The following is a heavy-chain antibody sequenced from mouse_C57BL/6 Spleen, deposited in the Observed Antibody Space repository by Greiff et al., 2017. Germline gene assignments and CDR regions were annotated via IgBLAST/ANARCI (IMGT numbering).Heavy chain of an antibody. D-gene: IGHD1-1*01. CDR3: ARDRDYYYGSSYDAMDY. J-gene: IGHJ4*01. Sequence: VQLQQSGPGLVKPSQSLSLTCSVTGYSITSGYYWNWIRQFPGNKLEWMGYISYDGSNNYNPSLKNRISITRDTSKNQFFLKLNSVTTEDTATYYCARDRDYYYGSSYDAMDYWGQGTSVTVSS. V-gene: IGHV3-6*01. CDR1: GYSITSGYY. CDR2: ISYDGSN.